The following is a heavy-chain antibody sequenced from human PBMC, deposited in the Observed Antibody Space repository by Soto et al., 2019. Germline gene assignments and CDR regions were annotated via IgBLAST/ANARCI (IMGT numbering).Heavy chain of an antibody. Sequence: RGESLKISCKGSGYSFTSYWIGWVRQMPGKGLEWMGIIYPGDSDTRYSPSFQGQVTISADKSISTAYLQWSSLKASDTAMYYCARHATSITMVRGVTLPAQSYHYYYGMDVWGQGTTVTVSS. CDR1: GYSFTSYW. CDR3: ARHATSITMVRGVTLPAQSYHYYYGMDV. D-gene: IGHD3-10*01. V-gene: IGHV5-51*01. J-gene: IGHJ6*02. CDR2: IYPGDSDT.